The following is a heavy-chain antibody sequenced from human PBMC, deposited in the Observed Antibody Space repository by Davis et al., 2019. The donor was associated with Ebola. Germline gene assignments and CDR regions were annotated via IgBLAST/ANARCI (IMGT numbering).Heavy chain of an antibody. Sequence: PGGSLRLSCAASGFTFSSYAMHWVRQAPGKGLEWVAVISYDGSNKYYADSVKGRFTISRDNSKNTLYLQMNSLRAEDTAVYYCASAVDIPYCGGDCYVGSFDYWGQGTLVTVSS. CDR2: ISYDGSNK. V-gene: IGHV3-30-3*01. CDR1: GFTFSSYA. D-gene: IGHD2-21*01. J-gene: IGHJ4*02. CDR3: ASAVDIPYCGGDCYVGSFDY.